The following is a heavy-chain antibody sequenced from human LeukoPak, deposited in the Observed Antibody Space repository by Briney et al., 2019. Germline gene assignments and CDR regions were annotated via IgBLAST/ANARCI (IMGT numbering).Heavy chain of an antibody. CDR1: GGSISSYY. Sequence: PSETLSLTCTVSGGSISSYYWSWIRQPPGKGLEWIGYIYYSGSTNYNPSFKSRVTISVDTSKNQVSLKLSSVTAADTAVYYCARDQYSYGDYYYYGMDVWGQGTTVTVSS. J-gene: IGHJ6*02. D-gene: IGHD5-18*01. CDR2: IYYSGST. V-gene: IGHV4-59*01. CDR3: ARDQYSYGDYYYYGMDV.